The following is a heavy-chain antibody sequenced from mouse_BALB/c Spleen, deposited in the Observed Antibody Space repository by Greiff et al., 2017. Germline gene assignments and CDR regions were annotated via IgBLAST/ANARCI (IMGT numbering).Heavy chain of an antibody. CDR2: ISYSGST. J-gene: IGHJ1*01. D-gene: IGHD2-3*01. CDR1: GYSITSDYA. V-gene: IGHV3-2*02. CDR3: ARWDGYYEYFDV. Sequence: EVQLQQSGPGLVKPSQSLSLTCTVTGYSITSDYAWNWIRQFPGNKLEWMGYISYSGSTSYNPSLKSRISITRDTSKNQFFLQLNSVTTEDTATYYCARWDGYYEYFDVWGAGTTVTVSS.